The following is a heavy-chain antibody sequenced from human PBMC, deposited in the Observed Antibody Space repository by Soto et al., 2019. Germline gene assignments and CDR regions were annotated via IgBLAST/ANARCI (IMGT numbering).Heavy chain of an antibody. CDR2: INPDGSAK. CDR3: AKTHTGNVAFHI. V-gene: IGHV3-7*01. J-gene: IGHJ3*02. CDR1: GFTFSSYW. D-gene: IGHD4-4*01. Sequence: EVQLVESWGGLVQPGGSLRLSCAASGFTFSSYWMTCVRQVPVKGLEWVAYINPDGSAKSYASSVKGRFTLSRDNAKNSLYLQMNSLRAEDTAVYYCAKTHTGNVAFHIWGQGTMVTVSS.